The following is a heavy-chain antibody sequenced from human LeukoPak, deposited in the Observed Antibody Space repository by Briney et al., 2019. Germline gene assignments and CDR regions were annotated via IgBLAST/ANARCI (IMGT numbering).Heavy chain of an antibody. J-gene: IGHJ4*02. CDR1: GFTFSSYS. Sequence: KPGGSLRLSCAASGFTFSSYSMNWVRQAPGKGLEWVSSISSSSSYIYYADSVKGRFTISRDNAKNSLYLQMNSLRAEDTAVYYCARSGDDFWSGYYLHYFDYWGQGTLVTVSS. V-gene: IGHV3-21*01. CDR3: ARSGDDFWSGYYLHYFDY. CDR2: ISSSSSYI. D-gene: IGHD3-3*01.